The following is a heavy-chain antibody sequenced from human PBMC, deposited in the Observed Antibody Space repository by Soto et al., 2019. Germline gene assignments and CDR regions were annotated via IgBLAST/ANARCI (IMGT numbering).Heavy chain of an antibody. CDR1: GFTVSSNH. V-gene: IGHV3-53*01. CDR3: AGYGGNSV. Sequence: PGGSLRLSCAVSGFTVSSNHVTWVRQATGKGLQWVSAIYNDGSTYYADSVKGRFTISRDNSKNTVFLQMNSLRAEDTAVYYCAGYGGNSVWGQGTLVTVSS. J-gene: IGHJ4*02. D-gene: IGHD4-17*01. CDR2: IYNDGST.